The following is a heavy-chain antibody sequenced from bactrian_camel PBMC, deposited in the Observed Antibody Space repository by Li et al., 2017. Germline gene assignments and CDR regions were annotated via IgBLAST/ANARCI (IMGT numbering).Heavy chain of an antibody. CDR1: EYRVSHYC. Sequence: HVQLVESGGGSVQAGGSLRLSCTASEYRVSHYCMAWFSQAPGKEREAVAVIDSDATTKYAESVRGRFTISKDHAKNTLYLQMNSLKPEDSAMYYCAAGPTHNGYCSTLRSPQYWSQGTQVTVS. D-gene: IGHD3*01. V-gene: IGHV3S6*01. CDR3: AAGPTHNGYCSTLRSPQY. J-gene: IGHJ4*01. CDR2: IDSDATT.